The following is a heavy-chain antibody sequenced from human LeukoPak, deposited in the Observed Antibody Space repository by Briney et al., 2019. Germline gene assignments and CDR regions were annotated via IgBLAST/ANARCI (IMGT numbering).Heavy chain of an antibody. CDR2: ISGSGGST. J-gene: IGHJ5*02. CDR1: GLTFSSYA. V-gene: IGHV3-23*01. CDR3: AGQWELVGNWFDP. Sequence: GGSLRLSCAASGLTFSSYAMSWDRQAPGKVLEWDSAISGSGGSTYYADSVKGRFTVTRNKSKNTLYLQMNSLRGEDRAVYYCAGQWELVGNWFDPWGQGTLVTVSS. D-gene: IGHD1-26*01.